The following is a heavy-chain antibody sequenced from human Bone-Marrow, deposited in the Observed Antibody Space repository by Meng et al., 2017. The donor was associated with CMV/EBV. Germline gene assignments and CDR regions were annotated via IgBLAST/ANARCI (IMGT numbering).Heavy chain of an antibody. D-gene: IGHD7-27*01. CDR1: GYTFTAHY. Sequence: SVKVSCKASGYTFTAHYFHWVRQAPGQGLEWMGWIHPHRGDTNYAQQFQGRVTLTRDTSINTGYMELTRLTSDDTAVYYCARDNNWGPDYWGQGTLVPVSS. CDR3: ARDNNWGPDY. V-gene: IGHV1-2*02. J-gene: IGHJ4*02. CDR2: IHPHRGDT.